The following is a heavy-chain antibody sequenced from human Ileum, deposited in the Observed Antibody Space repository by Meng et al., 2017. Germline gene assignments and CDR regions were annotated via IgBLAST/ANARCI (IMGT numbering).Heavy chain of an antibody. D-gene: IGHD3-16*01. CDR1: VFTFSSYG. CDR2: ITYGGTT. Sequence: EVQLLESGGGLVQLGGSLRLSCVASVFTFSSYGMNWARQAPGKGLEWVSGITYGGTTFYADSAKGRFTISRDNSKNTVFLQMNSLRADDTAVYYCANWGGLGHWGQGVLVTVSS. V-gene: IGHV3-23*01. CDR3: ANWGGLGH. J-gene: IGHJ4*02.